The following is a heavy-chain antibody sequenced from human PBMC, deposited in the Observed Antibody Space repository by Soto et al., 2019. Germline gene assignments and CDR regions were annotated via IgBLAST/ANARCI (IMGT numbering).Heavy chain of an antibody. Sequence: PSETLSLTCTVSGGSISSYYWSWIRQPPGKGLEWIGYTYYSGSTNYNPSLKSRVTISVDTSKNQFSLKLSSVTAADTSVYYCARGEDCSGGSCYSPGLDFDYWGQGTLVTVSS. CDR1: GGSISSYY. CDR3: ARGEDCSGGSCYSPGLDFDY. D-gene: IGHD2-15*01. CDR2: TYYSGST. J-gene: IGHJ4*02. V-gene: IGHV4-59*01.